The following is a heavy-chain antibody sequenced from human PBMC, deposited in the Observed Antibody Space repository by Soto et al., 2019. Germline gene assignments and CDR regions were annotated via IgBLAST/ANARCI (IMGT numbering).Heavy chain of an antibody. D-gene: IGHD5-12*01. V-gene: IGHV3-48*02. CDR3: ARSGVAYSGYDYYFDY. CDR2: ISSSSSTI. J-gene: IGHJ4*02. CDR1: GFTFSSYS. Sequence: EVQLVESGGGLVQPGGSLRLSCAASGFTFSSYSMNWVRQAPGKGLEWVSYISSSSSTIYYADSVKGRFTISRDNAKNSLYLQMNSLRDEDTAVYYCARSGVAYSGYDYYFDYWGQGTLVTVSS.